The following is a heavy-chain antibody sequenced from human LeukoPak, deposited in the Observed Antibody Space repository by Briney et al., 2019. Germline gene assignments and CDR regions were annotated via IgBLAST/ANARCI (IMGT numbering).Heavy chain of an antibody. CDR3: ARGAKYSGYDSGDFDY. CDR1: GGSFSGYY. CDR2: INHSGGT. D-gene: IGHD5-12*01. J-gene: IGHJ4*02. Sequence: SETLSLTCAVYGGSFSGYYWSWIRQPPGKGLEWIGEINHSGGTNYNPSLKSRVTISVDTSKNQFSLKLSSVTAADTAVYYCARGAKYSGYDSGDFDYWGQGTLVTVSS. V-gene: IGHV4-34*01.